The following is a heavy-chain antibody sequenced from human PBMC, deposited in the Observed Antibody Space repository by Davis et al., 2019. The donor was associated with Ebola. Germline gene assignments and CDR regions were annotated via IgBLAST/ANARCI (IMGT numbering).Heavy chain of an antibody. CDR2: IYYSGST. CDR1: GGSFSSYY. V-gene: IGHV4-59*08. J-gene: IGHJ5*02. CDR3: ARGTGYCSGGRCHVKFDP. Sequence: GSLRLSCTIYGGSFSSYYWSWIRQPPGKGLEWIGYIYYSGSTNYNPSLKSRVIISVDTSKNQFSLKLNSVTAADTAVYYCARGTGYCSGGRCHVKFDPWGQGTLVTVSS. D-gene: IGHD2-15*01.